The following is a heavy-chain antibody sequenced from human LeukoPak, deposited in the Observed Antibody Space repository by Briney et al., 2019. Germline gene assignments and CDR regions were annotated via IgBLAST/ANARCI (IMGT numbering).Heavy chain of an antibody. J-gene: IGHJ5*02. CDR2: IYTSGST. CDR1: GGSISSYY. Sequence: SETLSLTCTVSGGSISSYYWSWIRQPAGKGLEWIGRIYTSGSTNYNPSLKSRVTISVDTSKNQFSLKLSSVTAADTAVYYCARDSGGYGSSTLPFDPWGQGTQVTVSS. D-gene: IGHD6-6*01. CDR3: ARDSGGYGSSTLPFDP. V-gene: IGHV4-4*07.